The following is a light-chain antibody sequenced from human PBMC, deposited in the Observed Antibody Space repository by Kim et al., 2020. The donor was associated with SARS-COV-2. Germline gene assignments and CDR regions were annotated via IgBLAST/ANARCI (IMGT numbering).Light chain of an antibody. CDR2: GAS. V-gene: IGKV3-15*01. Sequence: EKIVAQSPPSLSVSQGETATLSCKTSQNVAKNLAWYQQRPGRPPSLLIYGASTRATGVPSRFNASGSGTEFTLNISSLQSEDFAVYFCQQYSDWPPGAFGQGTKLEI. CDR3: QQYSDWPPGA. CDR1: QNVAKN. J-gene: IGKJ2*01.